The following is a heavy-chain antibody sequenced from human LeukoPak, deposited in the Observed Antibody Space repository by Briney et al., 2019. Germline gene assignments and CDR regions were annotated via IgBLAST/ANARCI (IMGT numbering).Heavy chain of an antibody. V-gene: IGHV3-74*01. J-gene: IGHJ3*01. CDR2: VNSDGTST. CDR1: GFTFSNYW. Sequence: GGSLRLSCAGSGFTFSNYWMHWVRQAPGKGLVWVSRVNSDGTSTTYADSVKGRFTISRDNAKNSLYLQMNSLRAEDTAVYYCARGRSNFWSGYYLWGQGTMVTVSS. D-gene: IGHD3-3*01. CDR3: ARGRSNFWSGYYL.